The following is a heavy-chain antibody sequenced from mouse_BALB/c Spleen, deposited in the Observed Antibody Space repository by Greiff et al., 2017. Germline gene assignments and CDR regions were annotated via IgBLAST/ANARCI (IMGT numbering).Heavy chain of an antibody. D-gene: IGHD6-1*01. CDR2: IAPGSGST. CDR1: GYTFTSYW. J-gene: IGHJ2*01. CDR3: ARGEVLYYFDY. Sequence: QVQLQQSGDDLVKPGASVKLSCKASGYTFTSYWINWIKQRPGQGLEWIGRIAPGSGSTYYNEKFKGKATLTADKSSSTAYMQLSSLTSDDSAVYFCARGEVLYYFDYWGQGTTLTVSS. V-gene: IGHV1-77*01.